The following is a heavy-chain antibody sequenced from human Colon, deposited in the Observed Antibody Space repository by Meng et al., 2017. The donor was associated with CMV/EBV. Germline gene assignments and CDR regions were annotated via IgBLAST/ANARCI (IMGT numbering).Heavy chain of an antibody. CDR3: ARQTSSSTYDF. J-gene: IGHJ4*02. Sequence: ETLSLTCATSGFTFGDFGMNWVRQAPGKGLEWVASISYGSSYMYYLDSVQGRFTISRDNTANSLYLQMNSLRAEDSAVYYCARQTSSSTYDFWGQGTLVTVSS. V-gene: IGHV3-21*01. CDR2: ISYGSSYM. D-gene: IGHD1-1*01. CDR1: GFTFGDFG.